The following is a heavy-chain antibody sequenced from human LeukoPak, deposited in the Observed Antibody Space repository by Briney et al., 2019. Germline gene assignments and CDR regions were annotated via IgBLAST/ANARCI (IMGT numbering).Heavy chain of an antibody. Sequence: GGSLRLSCVASGFTFSSYAMSWVRQAPGKELEWVANIKQDGSEKYYVDSVKGRFTISRDNAKNSLYLQMNSLRAEDTAVYYCARNRADYWGQGTLVTVSS. V-gene: IGHV3-7*01. CDR2: IKQDGSEK. D-gene: IGHD1-14*01. CDR1: GFTFSSYA. CDR3: ARNRADY. J-gene: IGHJ4*02.